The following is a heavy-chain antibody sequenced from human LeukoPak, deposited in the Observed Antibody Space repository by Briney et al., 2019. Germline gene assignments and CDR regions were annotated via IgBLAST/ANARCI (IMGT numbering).Heavy chain of an antibody. CDR1: GYTFTSYG. CDR2: ISAYNGNT. D-gene: IGHD3-10*01. CDR3: ARVTHSMVRGVIKDY. V-gene: IGHV1-18*01. J-gene: IGHJ4*02. Sequence: GASVKVSCKASGYTFTSYGISWVRQAPGQGLEWMGWISAYNGNTNYAQKLQGRVTMTTDTSTSTAYMELRSLRSDDTAVYYCARVTHSMVRGVIKDYWGQGTLVTVSS.